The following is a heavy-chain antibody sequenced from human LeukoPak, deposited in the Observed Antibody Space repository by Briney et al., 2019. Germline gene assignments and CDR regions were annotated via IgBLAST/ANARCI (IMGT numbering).Heavy chain of an antibody. Sequence: PSETLSLTCAVYGGSFSGYYWSWIRQPPGKGLEWIGSIYYSGSTYYNPSLKSRVTISVDTSKNQFSLKLSSVTAADTAVYYCARHSPYSSSWYYFDYWGQGTLVTVSS. CDR2: IYYSGST. J-gene: IGHJ4*02. D-gene: IGHD6-13*01. V-gene: IGHV4-34*01. CDR1: GGSFSGYY. CDR3: ARHSPYSSSWYYFDY.